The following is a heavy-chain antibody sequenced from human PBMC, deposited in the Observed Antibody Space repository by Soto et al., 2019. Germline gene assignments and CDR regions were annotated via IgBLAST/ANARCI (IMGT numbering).Heavy chain of an antibody. CDR2: ISYDGSNK. D-gene: IGHD3-10*01. V-gene: IGHV3-30-3*01. CDR1: GFTFSSYA. CDR3: ASALLSGLKSELDY. Sequence: GGSLRLSCAASGFTFSSYAMHWVRQAPGKGLEWVAVISYDGSNKYYADSVKGRFTISRDNSKNTLYLQMNSLRAEDTVVYYCASALLSGLKSELDYGGQGTLVTVSS. J-gene: IGHJ4*02.